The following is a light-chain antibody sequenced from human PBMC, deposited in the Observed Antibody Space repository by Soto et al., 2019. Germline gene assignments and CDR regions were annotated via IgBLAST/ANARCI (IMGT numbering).Light chain of an antibody. J-gene: IGKJ1*01. CDR1: PSVSSSY. CDR2: CAS. CDR3: QQYNNWPRT. Sequence: EIVFTQSPDAVSLSPGASATLSCRASPSVSSSYLAWYQQKPGRAPRLLIYCASTRATSIPARCSGSGSGTEFTLTISSLQSEDFAVDYCQQYNNWPRTFGQGTKVDIK. V-gene: IGKV3-15*01.